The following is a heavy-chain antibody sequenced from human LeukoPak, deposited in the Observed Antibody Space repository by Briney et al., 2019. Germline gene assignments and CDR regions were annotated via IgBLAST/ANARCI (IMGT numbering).Heavy chain of an antibody. CDR2: IYWDDDK. Sequence: ESGPTLLKPTQTLTLTCTFSGFSLNTTGVSVGWIRQPPGKALEWLALIYWDDDKRYSPSLKSRLTIAKDTSKNQVVFTMTNMDPVDTATYYCAHRLVCGGDCFYYFDYWGQGTLVTVSS. V-gene: IGHV2-5*02. D-gene: IGHD2-21*02. J-gene: IGHJ4*02. CDR3: AHRLVCGGDCFYYFDY. CDR1: GFSLNTTGVS.